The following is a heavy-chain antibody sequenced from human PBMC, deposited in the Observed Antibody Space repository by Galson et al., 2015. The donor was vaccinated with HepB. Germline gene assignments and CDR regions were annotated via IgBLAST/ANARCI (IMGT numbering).Heavy chain of an antibody. CDR1: GFTFNYYG. CDR3: ARRYGDGDYFDY. Sequence: SLRLSCAASGFTFNYYGMHWVRQAPGKGLEWVAVIWFDGTQKHYADSVKGRFTISRDNSKNTLYLQMNSLRAEDTAVYYCARRYGDGDYFDYWGQGTLVTVSS. CDR2: IWFDGTQK. V-gene: IGHV3-33*01. D-gene: IGHD4-17*01. J-gene: IGHJ4*02.